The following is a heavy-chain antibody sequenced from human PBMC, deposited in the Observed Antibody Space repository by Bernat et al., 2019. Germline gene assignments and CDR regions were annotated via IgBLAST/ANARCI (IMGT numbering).Heavy chain of an antibody. V-gene: IGHV3-23*01. J-gene: IGHJ6*04. CDR1: GFTFSTYA. CDR3: AKGSSSWIGYPRVDV. CDR2: LSDSGDTT. Sequence: EVQLLESGGGLVQPGGSLRLSCAASGFTFSTYAMSWVRQAPGKGLEWVSGLSDSGDTTYYADSGKGRFTISRDNSKNTLYLQMNSLRAEDTAVYYCAKGSSSWIGYPRVDVWGKGTTVTVSS. D-gene: IGHD6-6*01.